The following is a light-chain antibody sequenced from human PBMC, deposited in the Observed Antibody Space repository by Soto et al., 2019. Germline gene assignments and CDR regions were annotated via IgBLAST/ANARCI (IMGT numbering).Light chain of an antibody. J-gene: IGLJ2*01. CDR3: SSYTSTSTIL. CDR2: EVT. V-gene: IGLV2-14*01. Sequence: QSVLTQPASVSGSPGQSITISCTGTSSDIGVYDYVSWYQQHPGKAPKLIIYEVTNRPSGLSNRFSGSKSDNTASLTISGLQAEDEADYYCSSYTSTSTILFGGGTKLTVL. CDR1: SSDIGVYDY.